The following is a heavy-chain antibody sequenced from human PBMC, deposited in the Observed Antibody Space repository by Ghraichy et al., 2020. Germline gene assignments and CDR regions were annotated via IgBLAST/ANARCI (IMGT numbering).Heavy chain of an antibody. V-gene: IGHV3-48*01. CDR2: ISTSSSTI. D-gene: IGHD3-22*01. J-gene: IGHJ4*02. CDR3: AREPPYDSSAYWFDY. Sequence: GGSLRLSCVASGFTFSSFHMSWVRQAPGKGLEWVSYISTSSSTIYYADSVKGRFTVSRDNAKNSLYLQMNSLRAEDTAVYYCAREPPYDSSAYWFDYWGQGTLVTVSS. CDR1: GFTFSSFH.